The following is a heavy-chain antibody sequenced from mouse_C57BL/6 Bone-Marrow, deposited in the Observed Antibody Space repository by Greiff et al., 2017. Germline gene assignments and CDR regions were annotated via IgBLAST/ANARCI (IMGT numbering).Heavy chain of an antibody. CDR3: ARAPIYYDYDPFAY. CDR1: GYSFTDYN. J-gene: IGHJ3*01. V-gene: IGHV1-39*01. Sequence: VQLKESGPELVKPGASVKISCKASGYSFTDYNMNWVKQSNGKSLEWIGVINPNYGTTSYNQKFKGKATLTVDQSSSTTYMQLNSLTSEDSAVYYCARAPIYYDYDPFAYWGQGTLVTVSA. CDR2: INPNYGTT. D-gene: IGHD2-4*01.